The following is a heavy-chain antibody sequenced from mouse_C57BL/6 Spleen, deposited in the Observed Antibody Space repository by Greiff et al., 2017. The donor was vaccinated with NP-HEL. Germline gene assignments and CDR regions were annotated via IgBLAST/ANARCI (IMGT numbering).Heavy chain of an antibody. V-gene: IGHV3-2*02. CDR2: ISYSGST. J-gene: IGHJ2*01. D-gene: IGHD1-2*01. Sequence: EVKLMESGPGLVKPSQSLSLTCTVTGYSITSGYGWNWIRQFPGNKLEWMGYISYSGSTNYNPSLQRRISITRDTSKNQFFLQLNSVTTEDTATYYCARTARIKYWGQGTTLTVSS. CDR3: ARTARIKY. CDR1: GYSITSGYG.